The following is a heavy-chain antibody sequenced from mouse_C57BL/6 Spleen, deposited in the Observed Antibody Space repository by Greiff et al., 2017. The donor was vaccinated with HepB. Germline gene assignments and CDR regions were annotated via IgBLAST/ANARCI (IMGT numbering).Heavy chain of an antibody. CDR3: ARHGSEDYGWYFDV. CDR1: GFTFSSYG. Sequence: EVKLVESGGDLVKPGGSLKLSCAASGFTFSSYGMSWVRQTPDKRLEWVATISSGGSYTYYPDSVKGRFTISRDKAKNTLYLPMSRLKSEDTAMYYCARHGSEDYGWYFDVWGTGTTVTVSS. V-gene: IGHV5-6*02. J-gene: IGHJ1*03. CDR2: ISSGGSYT. D-gene: IGHD2-4*01.